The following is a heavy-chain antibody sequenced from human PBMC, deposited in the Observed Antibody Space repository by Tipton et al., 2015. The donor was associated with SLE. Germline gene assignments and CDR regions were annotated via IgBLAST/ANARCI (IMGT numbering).Heavy chain of an antibody. J-gene: IGHJ4*02. Sequence: GSLRLSCAASGFTVSNNYMSWVRQAPGKGLEWVSVIYSGGSTYYADSVKGRFTISRDNAKNSLFLQMNSLRAEDTAVYYCAGSGSYFNLFDHWGQGTLVTVSS. CDR2: IYSGGST. CDR3: AGSGSYFNLFDH. V-gene: IGHV3-53*01. CDR1: GFTVSNNY. D-gene: IGHD3-10*01.